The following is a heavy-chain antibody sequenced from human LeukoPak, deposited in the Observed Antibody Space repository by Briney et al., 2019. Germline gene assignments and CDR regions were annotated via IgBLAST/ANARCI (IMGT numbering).Heavy chain of an antibody. V-gene: IGHV3-74*01. CDR1: GFSFSNYW. Sequence: GGSLRLSCAASGFSFSNYWMHWVRQAPGKGLVWVTRMNSDGSATYYADSVQGRFTISRDNAKHTPYLQMNSLRAEGTAMYFCAKGPNYFDSWGQGTLVTVSS. J-gene: IGHJ4*02. CDR2: MNSDGSAT. CDR3: AKGPNYFDS.